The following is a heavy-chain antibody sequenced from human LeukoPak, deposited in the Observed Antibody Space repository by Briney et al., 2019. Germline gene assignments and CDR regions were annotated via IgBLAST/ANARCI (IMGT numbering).Heavy chain of an antibody. V-gene: IGHV1-18*01. J-gene: IGHJ5*02. CDR2: ISAYNGNT. CDR1: VYTFTNYG. Sequence: ASVKVTCKASVYTFTNYGISWVRQAPGQGLGWMGWISAYNGNTNYAQKLQGRVTMTTDTSTSTAYMELRSLRSDDTAVYYCARGVLLWFGVLNWFDPWGQGTLVTVSS. CDR3: ARGVLLWFGVLNWFDP. D-gene: IGHD3-10*01.